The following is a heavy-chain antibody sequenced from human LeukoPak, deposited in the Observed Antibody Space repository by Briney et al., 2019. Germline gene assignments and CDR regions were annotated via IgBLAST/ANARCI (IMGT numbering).Heavy chain of an antibody. CDR2: INPNSDGT. CDR3: ARGDVLLWFGELLPNYFDY. D-gene: IGHD3-10*01. CDR1: GYTFTDYF. J-gene: IGHJ4*02. Sequence: ASVKVSCKAFGYTFTDYFIHWVRHAPGQGLEWMGWINPNSDGTNYAQKFQGRVTMTSDTSISTAYMELSSLTSDDTAVYYCARGDVLLWFGELLPNYFDYWGQGTLVTVSS. V-gene: IGHV1-2*02.